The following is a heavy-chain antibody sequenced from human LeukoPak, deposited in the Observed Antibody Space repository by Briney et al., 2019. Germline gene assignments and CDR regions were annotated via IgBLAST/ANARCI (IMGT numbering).Heavy chain of an antibody. CDR3: ATVDVLRYFDWLTFGQRATNWFDP. CDR2: FDPEDGET. V-gene: IGHV1-24*01. D-gene: IGHD3-9*01. J-gene: IGHJ5*02. CDR1: GYTLTELS. Sequence: ASVKVSCKVSGYTLTELSMHWVRQAPGKGLGWMGGFDPEDGETIYAQKFQGRVTMTQDTSTDTAYMELSSLRSEDTAVYYCATVDVLRYFDWLTFGQRATNWFDPWGQGTLVTVSA.